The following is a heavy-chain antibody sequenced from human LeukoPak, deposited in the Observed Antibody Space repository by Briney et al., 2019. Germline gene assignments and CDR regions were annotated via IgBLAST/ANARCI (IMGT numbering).Heavy chain of an antibody. V-gene: IGHV3-48*03. J-gene: IGHJ4*02. D-gene: IGHD4-17*01. CDR2: VSRDGSTI. Sequence: PGGSLRLSCTASGFTFRSYEMNWLRQAPGKGLEWLSYVSRDGSTIYYADSVKGRFTISRDNAKNSLYLRMNSLRAEDTAVYYCARIMTTMTTLDYWGQGTLVTVSS. CDR3: ARIMTTMTTLDY. CDR1: GFTFRSYE.